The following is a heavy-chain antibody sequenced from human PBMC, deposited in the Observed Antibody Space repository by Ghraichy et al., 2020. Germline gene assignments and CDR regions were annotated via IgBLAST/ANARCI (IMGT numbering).Heavy chain of an antibody. D-gene: IGHD1-26*01. V-gene: IGHV3-66*02. CDR1: GFTVSSNY. Sequence: GGSLRLSCAASGFTVSSNYMSWVRQAPGKGLEWVSVIYSGGSTYYADSVKGRFTISRDNSKNTLYLQMNSLRAEDTAVYYCARDFKGVVGAPFDYWGQGTLVTVSS. CDR2: IYSGGST. CDR3: ARDFKGVVGAPFDY. J-gene: IGHJ4*02.